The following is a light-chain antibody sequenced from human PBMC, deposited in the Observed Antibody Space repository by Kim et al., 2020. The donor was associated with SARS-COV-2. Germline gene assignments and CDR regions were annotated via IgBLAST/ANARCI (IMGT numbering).Light chain of an antibody. CDR2: YDS. Sequence: APGKTARITCGAKNIGSKSMHWYQQKPGQAPVLVIYYDSDRPSGIPERFSGSNSGNTATLTISRVGAGDEADYYCQVWDSSSDHVVFGGGTKLTVL. V-gene: IGLV3-21*04. CDR3: QVWDSSSDHVV. J-gene: IGLJ2*01. CDR1: NIGSKS.